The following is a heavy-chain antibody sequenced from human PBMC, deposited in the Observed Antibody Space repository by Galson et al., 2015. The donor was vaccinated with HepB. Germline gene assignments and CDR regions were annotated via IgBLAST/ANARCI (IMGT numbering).Heavy chain of an antibody. CDR2: ISDSSGSI. V-gene: IGHV3-48*02. D-gene: IGHD1-26*01. J-gene: IGHJ6*03. CDR1: GFTFSKHN. Sequence: SLRLSCAASGFTFSKHNMHWVRQAPGKGLEWVSYISDSSGSIDCADSVKGRFTISRDNAKNSLYLQMNSLRDEDTAVYYCARETIGFHYYHMDVWGKGTTVTVSS. CDR3: ARETIGFHYYHMDV.